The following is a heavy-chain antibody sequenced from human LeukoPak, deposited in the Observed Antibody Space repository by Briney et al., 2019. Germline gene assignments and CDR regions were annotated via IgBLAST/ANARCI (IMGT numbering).Heavy chain of an antibody. CDR3: ARDGAGDLVRGYYYYYMDV. Sequence: GGSLRLSCAASGFTFSGYAMHWVRQAPGKGLEWVAVISYDGSNKYYADSVKGRFTISRDNSKNTLYLQMNSLRAEDTAVYYCARDGAGDLVRGYYYYYMDVWGKGTTVTVSS. D-gene: IGHD3-16*01. J-gene: IGHJ6*03. CDR2: ISYDGSNK. V-gene: IGHV3-30*01. CDR1: GFTFSGYA.